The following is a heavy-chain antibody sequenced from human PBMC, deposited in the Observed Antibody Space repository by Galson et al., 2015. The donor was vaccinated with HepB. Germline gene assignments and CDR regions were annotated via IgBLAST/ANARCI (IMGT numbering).Heavy chain of an antibody. Sequence: SLRLSCAASGFTFSSYAMSWVRQAPGKGLEWVSAISGSGGSTYYADSVKGRFTISRDNSKNTLYLQMNSLRAEDTAVYYCAKDPPLPSVVYYYMDVWGKGTTVTVPS. V-gene: IGHV3-23*01. J-gene: IGHJ6*03. CDR3: AKDPPLPSVVYYYMDV. CDR2: ISGSGGST. CDR1: GFTFSSYA.